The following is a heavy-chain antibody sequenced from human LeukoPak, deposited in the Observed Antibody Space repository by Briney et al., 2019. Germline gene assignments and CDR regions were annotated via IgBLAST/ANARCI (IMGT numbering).Heavy chain of an antibody. CDR1: GGTFSSYA. CDR3: ARDYSELVTTDYYMDV. D-gene: IGHD4-11*01. V-gene: IGHV1-69*06. J-gene: IGHJ6*03. Sequence: SVKVSCKASGGTFSSYAISWVRQAPGQGLEWMGGIIPIFGTANYAQKFQGRVTITADKSTSTAYMELSSLRSEDTAVYYCARDYSELVTTDYYMDVWGKGTTVTVSS. CDR2: IIPIFGTA.